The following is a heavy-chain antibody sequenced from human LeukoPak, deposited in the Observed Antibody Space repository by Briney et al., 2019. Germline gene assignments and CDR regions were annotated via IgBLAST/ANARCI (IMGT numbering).Heavy chain of an antibody. J-gene: IGHJ6*03. CDR3: AGDHPDGDPYGYVPWEYYYYYMDV. CDR2: IYHSGRT. D-gene: IGHD5-18*01. Sequence: PSETLSLTCTVSGYSISSGYYWGLIWQPPGKGLWLIGSIYHSGRTAYNPSLRGRVTISRDKSKNTFYLKLSSVTAADTAVYYCAGDHPDGDPYGYVPWEYYYYYMDVWGKGNTVTVSS. CDR1: GYSISSGYY. V-gene: IGHV4-38-2*02.